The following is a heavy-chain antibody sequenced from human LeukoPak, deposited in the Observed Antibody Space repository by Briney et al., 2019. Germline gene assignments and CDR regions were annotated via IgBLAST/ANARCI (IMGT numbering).Heavy chain of an antibody. CDR3: ARHYGP. D-gene: IGHD3-16*01. J-gene: IGHJ5*02. CDR2: ISDTGST. Sequence: SETLSLTCTVSGGSIITRSYYWGWIRRPPGKGLEWLGTISDTGSTYYNPSLKSRVTMSVDTSKKQFSLRLSSVAAADTAVYYCARHYGPWGQGTLVTVSS. CDR1: GGSIITRSYY. V-gene: IGHV4-39*01.